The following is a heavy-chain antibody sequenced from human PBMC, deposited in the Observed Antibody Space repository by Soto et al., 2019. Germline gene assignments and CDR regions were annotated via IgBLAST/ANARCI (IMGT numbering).Heavy chain of an antibody. V-gene: IGHV1-18*01. CDR1: GYTFSSHG. D-gene: IGHD2-15*01. Sequence: QVQLVQFGAEVRRPGASVKVSCKASGYTFSSHGIIWVRQAPGQGLEWMGWISGYNGNAKYAQRFQGRVTMTTDTSTSTVYMDLRSLGSDDSAVYYCAREGSYGWYDCWGQGTLVTVSS. CDR3: AREGSYGWYDC. CDR2: ISGYNGNA. J-gene: IGHJ5*01.